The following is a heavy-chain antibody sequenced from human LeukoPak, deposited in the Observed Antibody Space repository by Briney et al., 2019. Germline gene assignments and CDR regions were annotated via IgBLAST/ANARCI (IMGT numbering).Heavy chain of an antibody. CDR3: ARVRYGSGENCDY. Sequence: SETLSLTCTVSGGSISSYYWSWIRQPPGRRLEWIGYIYFSGKTNYNPSLKSRVTISVDTFKNQFFLNLTSVTAADTAFYYCARVRYGSGENCDYWGQGTLVTVSS. V-gene: IGHV4-59*01. J-gene: IGHJ4*02. CDR2: IYFSGKT. CDR1: GGSISSYY. D-gene: IGHD3-10*01.